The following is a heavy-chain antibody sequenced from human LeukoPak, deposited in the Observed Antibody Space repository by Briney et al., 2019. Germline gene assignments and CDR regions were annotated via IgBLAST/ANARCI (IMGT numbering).Heavy chain of an antibody. CDR3: ANTGYCSSTSCYINYFDY. J-gene: IGHJ4*02. Sequence: PGGSLRLSCAASGFTFSSYAMRWVRQAPRKGLAWVSAISGSGGSTYYADSVKGRFTISRDNSKNTLYLQMNSLSVEDTAVYYCANTGYCSSTSCYINYFDYWGQGTLVTVSS. D-gene: IGHD2-2*02. CDR2: ISGSGGST. CDR1: GFTFSSYA. V-gene: IGHV3-23*01.